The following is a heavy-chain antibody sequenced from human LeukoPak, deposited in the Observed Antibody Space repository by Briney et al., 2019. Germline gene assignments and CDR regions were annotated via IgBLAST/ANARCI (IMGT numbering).Heavy chain of an antibody. V-gene: IGHV3-53*05. CDR2: IYSGGST. D-gene: IGHD3-9*01. CDR3: ANSITIFSGMDV. CDR1: GFTVSSNY. J-gene: IGHJ6*02. Sequence: GGSLRLSCAASGFTVSSNYMSWVRQAPGKGLEWVSVIYSGGSTYYADSVKGRFTISRDNAKNSLYLQMNSLRAEDTALYYCANSITIFSGMDVWGQGTTVTVSS.